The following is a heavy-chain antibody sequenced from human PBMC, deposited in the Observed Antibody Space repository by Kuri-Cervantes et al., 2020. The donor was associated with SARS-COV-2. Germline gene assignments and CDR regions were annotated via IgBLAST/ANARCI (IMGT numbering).Heavy chain of an antibody. CDR3: ARAYLPIRFLEWLTYDY. CDR1: GGTFSSYA. CDR2: IIPIFGTA. J-gene: IGHJ4*02. D-gene: IGHD3-3*01. Sequence: SVKVSFKASGGTFSSYAISWVRQAPGQGLEWMGGIIPIFGTANYAQKFQGRVTITADESTSTAYMGLSSLRSEDTAVYYCARAYLPIRFLEWLTYDYWGQGTLVTVSS. V-gene: IGHV1-69*13.